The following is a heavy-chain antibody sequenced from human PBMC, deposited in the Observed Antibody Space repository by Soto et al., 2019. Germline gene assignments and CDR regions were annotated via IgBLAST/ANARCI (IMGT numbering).Heavy chain of an antibody. CDR3: ARESMEGWWEPQLPCYYYGMDV. CDR1: GYTFTSYG. V-gene: IGHV1-18*01. CDR2: ISAYNGNT. J-gene: IGHJ6*02. D-gene: IGHD1-26*01. Sequence: QVQLVQSGAEVKKPGASVKVSCKASGYTFTSYGISWVRQAPGQGLEWMGWISAYNGNTNYAQKLQGRVTMTTDTSTSTAYRGRRSRRSADTAVYDGARESMEGWWEPQLPCYYYGMDVWGQGTTVTVSS.